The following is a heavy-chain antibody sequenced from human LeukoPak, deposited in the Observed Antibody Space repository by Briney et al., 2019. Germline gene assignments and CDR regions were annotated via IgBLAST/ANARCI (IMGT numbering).Heavy chain of an antibody. D-gene: IGHD3-22*01. Sequence: PSETLSLTCTVSGGSISSGSYYWSWIRQPAGKGLEWIGRIYTSGSTNYNPSLKSRVTISVDTSKNQFSLKLSSVTAADTAVYYCARPYDSSGYNAFDIWGQGTMVTVSS. V-gene: IGHV4-61*02. J-gene: IGHJ3*02. CDR3: ARPYDSSGYNAFDI. CDR2: IYTSGST. CDR1: GGSISSGSYY.